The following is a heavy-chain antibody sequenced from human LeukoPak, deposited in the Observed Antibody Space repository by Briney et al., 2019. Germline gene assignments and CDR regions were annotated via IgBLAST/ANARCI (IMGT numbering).Heavy chain of an antibody. CDR1: GGSISSSIYY. Sequence: SETLSLTCSVSGGSISSSIYYWGWIRQPPGKGLEWIGSIYYSGSTYYNPSLKSRVTISVDTSKNQFSLKLRSVTAADTAVYYCARLTSLTHFDYWGQGTLVPVSS. CDR3: ARLTSLTHFDY. V-gene: IGHV4-39*01. J-gene: IGHJ4*02. CDR2: IYYSGST. D-gene: IGHD1-14*01.